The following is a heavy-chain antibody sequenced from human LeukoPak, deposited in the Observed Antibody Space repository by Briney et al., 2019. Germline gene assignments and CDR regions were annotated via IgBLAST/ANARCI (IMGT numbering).Heavy chain of an antibody. CDR2: INPNSGST. D-gene: IGHD6-13*01. CDR3: ARDTRTARLSSSWNY. V-gene: IGHV1-2*02. Sequence: GGSLRLSCAASGFTFSSYAMHWVRQAPGQGLEWMGWINPNSGSTNYAQKFQGRVTMTRDTSISTAYMELSRLRSDDTAVYYCARDTRTARLSSSWNYWGQGTLVTVSS. J-gene: IGHJ4*02. CDR1: GFTFSSYA.